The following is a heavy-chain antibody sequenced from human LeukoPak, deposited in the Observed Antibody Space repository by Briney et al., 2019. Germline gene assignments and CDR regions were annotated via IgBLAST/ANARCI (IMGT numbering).Heavy chain of an antibody. D-gene: IGHD3-22*01. CDR3: ARATLYHDNRGYGLDV. CDR1: GFTFSSYG. V-gene: IGHV3-33*01. Sequence: PGGSLRLSCAASGFTFSSYGMHWVRQAPGKGLEWVAVIWYDGSNTYYADSVKGRFTISRDNSKNTLYMQMNSLRAKDTAVYYCARATLYHDNRGYGLDVWGQGTTVTVSS. CDR2: IWYDGSNT. J-gene: IGHJ6*02.